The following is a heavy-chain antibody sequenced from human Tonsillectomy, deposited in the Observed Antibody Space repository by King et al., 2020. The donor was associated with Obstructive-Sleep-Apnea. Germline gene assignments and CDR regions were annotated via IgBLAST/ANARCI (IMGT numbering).Heavy chain of an antibody. CDR2: IYHSGST. CDR3: ARSQGGDPFDY. V-gene: IGHV4-38-2*02. D-gene: IGHD1-26*01. J-gene: IGHJ4*02. CDR1: GYSISSGYY. Sequence: QLQESGPGLVKPSETLSLTCTVSGYSISSGYYWGWLRQPPGKGLEWIGSIYHSGSTYYNPSLKSRVTISVDTSKNQFSLKLSSVTAADTAVYYCARSQGGDPFDYWGQGTLVTVSS.